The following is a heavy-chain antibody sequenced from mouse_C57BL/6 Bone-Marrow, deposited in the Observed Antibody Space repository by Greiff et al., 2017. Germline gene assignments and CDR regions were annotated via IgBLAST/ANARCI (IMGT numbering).Heavy chain of an antibody. CDR2: ISDGGSYT. Sequence: EVKVEESGGGLVKPGGSLKLSCAASGFTFSSYAMSWVRQTPEKRLEWVATISDGGSYTYYPDNVKGRFTISRDNAKNNLYLQMSHLKSEDTAMYYGARDGGYLYYFDYWGQGTTLTVSS. CDR1: GFTFSSYA. J-gene: IGHJ2*01. CDR3: ARDGGYLYYFDY. D-gene: IGHD1-1*02. V-gene: IGHV5-4*01.